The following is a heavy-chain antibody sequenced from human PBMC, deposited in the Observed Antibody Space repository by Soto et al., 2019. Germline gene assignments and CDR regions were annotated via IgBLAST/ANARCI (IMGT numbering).Heavy chain of an antibody. CDR1: GGSFSGYY. D-gene: IGHD2-2*01. CDR2: INHSGST. V-gene: IGHV4-34*01. Sequence: PSETLSLTCAVYGGSFSGYYWSWIRQPPGKGLEWIGEINHSGSTNYNPSLKSRVTISVDTSKNQFSLKLSSVTAADTAVYYCARLMPRFDYWGQGTLVTVSS. J-gene: IGHJ4*02. CDR3: ARLMPRFDY.